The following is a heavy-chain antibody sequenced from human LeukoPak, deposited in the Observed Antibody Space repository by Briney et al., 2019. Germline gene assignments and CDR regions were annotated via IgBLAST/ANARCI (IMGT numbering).Heavy chain of an antibody. V-gene: IGHV1-18*01. CDR3: ARAQYGSGSYYNWFDP. D-gene: IGHD3-10*01. CDR1: GYTFTSYG. CDR2: ISAYNGIT. Sequence: ASVKASCKASGYTFTSYGIIWVRQAPGQGLEWMGWISAYNGITNYAQKLQDRVTMTTDTSTSTAYMELSSLRSDDTAVYYCARAQYGSGSYYNWFDPWGQGTLVTVSS. J-gene: IGHJ5*02.